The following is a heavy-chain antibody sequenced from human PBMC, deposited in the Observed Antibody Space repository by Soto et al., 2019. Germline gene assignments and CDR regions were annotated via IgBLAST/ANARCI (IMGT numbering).Heavy chain of an antibody. D-gene: IGHD6-13*01. CDR2: ISAYNGNK. CDR3: VRDRVAEPGPFEY. Sequence: ASVKVSCKASGYPFSNYGITWERQAPGQGLEWIGWISAYNGNKNYAQNLPGRVTMNTETPTNTGYMELRSLRSDDTGVYYCVRDRVAEPGPFEYCAQGTLVTVCS. J-gene: IGHJ4*02. V-gene: IGHV1-18*01. CDR1: GYPFSNYG.